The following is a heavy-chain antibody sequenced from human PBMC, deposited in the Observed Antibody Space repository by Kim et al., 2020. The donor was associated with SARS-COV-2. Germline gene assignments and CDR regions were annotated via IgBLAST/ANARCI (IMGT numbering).Heavy chain of an antibody. CDR1: GFTFSSYG. J-gene: IGHJ6*02. D-gene: IGHD3-10*01. V-gene: IGHV3-30*18. CDR3: AKDNYYGSGSYYDELNYYYGMDV. Sequence: GGSLRLSCAASGFTFSSYGMHWVRQAPGKGLEWVAVISYDGSNKYYADSVKGRFTISRDNSKNTLYLQMNSLRAEDTAVYYCAKDNYYGSGSYYDELNYYYGMDVWGQGTTVTVSS. CDR2: ISYDGSNK.